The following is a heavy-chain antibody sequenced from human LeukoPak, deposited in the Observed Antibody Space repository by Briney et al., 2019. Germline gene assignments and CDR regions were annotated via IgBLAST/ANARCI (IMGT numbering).Heavy chain of an antibody. V-gene: IGHV3-48*03. CDR2: ISSSGSTI. CDR3: AELGITMIGCF. CDR1: GFTFSSYE. D-gene: IGHD3-10*02. Sequence: GGSLRLSCAASGFTFSSYEMNWVRQAPGKGLEWVSYISSSGSTIYYADSVKGRFTISRDNAKNSLYLQMNSLRAEDTAVYYCAELGITMIGCFWGKGTTVIIS. J-gene: IGHJ6*03.